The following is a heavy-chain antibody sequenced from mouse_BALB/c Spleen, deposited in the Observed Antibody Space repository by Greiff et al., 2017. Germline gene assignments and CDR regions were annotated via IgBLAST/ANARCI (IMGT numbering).Heavy chain of an antibody. CDR2: ILPGSGST. V-gene: IGHV1-9*01. Sequence: VQLQQSGAELMKPGASVKISCKATGYTFSSYWIEWVKQRPGHGLEWIGEILPGSGSTNYNEKFKGKATFTADTSSNTAYMQLSSLTSEDSAVYYCARETTVVAKGFAYWGQGTLVTVSA. D-gene: IGHD1-1*01. CDR3: ARETTVVAKGFAY. CDR1: GYTFSSYW. J-gene: IGHJ3*01.